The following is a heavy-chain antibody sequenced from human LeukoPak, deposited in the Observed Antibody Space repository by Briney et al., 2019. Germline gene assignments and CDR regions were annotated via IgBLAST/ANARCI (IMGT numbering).Heavy chain of an antibody. J-gene: IGHJ3*02. CDR3: ARDRRLVCSSTSCYDAQLIGAFDI. D-gene: IGHD2-2*01. CDR1: GFTFSSYS. V-gene: IGHV3-48*01. Sequence: GGSLRLSCAASGFTFSSYSMNWVRQAPGKGLEWVSYISSSSSTIYYADSVKGRFTISRDNAKNSLYLQMNSLRAEDTAVYYCARDRRLVCSSTSCYDAQLIGAFDIWGQGTMVTVSS. CDR2: ISSSSSTI.